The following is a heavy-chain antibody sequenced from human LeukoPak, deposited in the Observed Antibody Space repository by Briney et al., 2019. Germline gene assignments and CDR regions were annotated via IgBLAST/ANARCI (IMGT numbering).Heavy chain of an antibody. CDR1: GYTFTDYS. V-gene: IGHV1-2*02. Sequence: ASVKVSCKASGYTFTDYSMHWVRQAPGQGLEWMGWINPNSGGTNYAQKFQGRVTMTRDTSISTAYMELSRLRSDDTAVYYCARDKSGSSGWYSFFDYWGQGTLVTVSS. J-gene: IGHJ4*02. CDR3: ARDKSGSSGWYSFFDY. D-gene: IGHD6-19*01. CDR2: INPNSGGT.